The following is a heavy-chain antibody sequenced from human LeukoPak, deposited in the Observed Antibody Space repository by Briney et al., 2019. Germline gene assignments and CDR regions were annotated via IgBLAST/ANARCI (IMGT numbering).Heavy chain of an antibody. V-gene: IGHV3-23*01. CDR1: GFTFSNYG. Sequence: PGGSLRLSCAASGFTFSNYGMSWVRQAPGKGLEWVSSISGSGRSTYYADSVKGRFTISRDNSKNTLYVQMNSLRAEDTAVYYCAKEYSENFDYWGQGILVTVSS. CDR2: ISGSGRST. CDR3: AKEYSENFDY. J-gene: IGHJ4*02. D-gene: IGHD2-15*01.